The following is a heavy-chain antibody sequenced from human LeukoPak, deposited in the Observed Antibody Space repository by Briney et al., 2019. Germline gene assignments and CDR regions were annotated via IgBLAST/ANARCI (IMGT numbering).Heavy chain of an antibody. Sequence: GASVKVSCKASGGTFSSYAISWVRQAPGQGLEWMGGIIPIFGTANYAQKFQGRVTITADESTSTAYMELRSLRSEDTAVYYCARDLGVDYDILTGYYNVHYFDYWGQGTLVTVSS. CDR2: IIPIFGTA. CDR3: ARDLGVDYDILTGYYNVHYFDY. V-gene: IGHV1-69*01. CDR1: GGTFSSYA. J-gene: IGHJ4*02. D-gene: IGHD3-9*01.